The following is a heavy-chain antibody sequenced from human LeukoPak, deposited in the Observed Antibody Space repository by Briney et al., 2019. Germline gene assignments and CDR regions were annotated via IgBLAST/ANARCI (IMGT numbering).Heavy chain of an antibody. CDR1: GGSISSSNW. Sequence: SGTLSLTCAVSGGSISSSNWWSWVRQPPGKGLEWIGEIYHSGSTNYNPSLKSRVTISVEKSKNQFSLKLSSVTAADTAVYYCARYGGSSYYYDSSGSYNWFDPWGQGTLVTVSS. V-gene: IGHV4-4*02. CDR3: ARYGGSSYYYDSSGSYNWFDP. J-gene: IGHJ5*02. CDR2: IYHSGST. D-gene: IGHD3-22*01.